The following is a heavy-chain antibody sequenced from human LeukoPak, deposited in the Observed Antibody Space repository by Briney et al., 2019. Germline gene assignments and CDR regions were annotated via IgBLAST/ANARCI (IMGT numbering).Heavy chain of an antibody. Sequence: GGSLRLSCAASGFTFTSAWMTWVRQAPGKGLEWVGRIKSKGDGETIDYAAPVKGRFSMSRDDSKATMYLQMYSLEAEDTAVYYCTTDLGLTMIRGVIVYWGQGALVTVSS. V-gene: IGHV3-15*01. CDR3: TTDLGLTMIRGVIVY. CDR2: IKSKGDGETI. D-gene: IGHD3-10*01. CDR1: GFTFTSAW. J-gene: IGHJ4*02.